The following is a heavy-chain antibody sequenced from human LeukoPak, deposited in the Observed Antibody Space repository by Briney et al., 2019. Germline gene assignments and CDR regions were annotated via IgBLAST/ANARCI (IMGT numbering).Heavy chain of an antibody. CDR2: ISAYNGNT. CDR3: AREKDCSGGSCYIYYYYYGMDV. D-gene: IGHD2-15*01. J-gene: IGHJ6*02. CDR1: GYTFTSYG. Sequence: GASVKVSCKASGYTFTSYGISWVRQAPGQGLEWMGWISAYNGNTNYAQKLQGRVTMTTDTSTSTAYMELRSLRSDDTAVYYCAREKDCSGGSCYIYYYYYGMDVWGQGTTVTVSS. V-gene: IGHV1-18*01.